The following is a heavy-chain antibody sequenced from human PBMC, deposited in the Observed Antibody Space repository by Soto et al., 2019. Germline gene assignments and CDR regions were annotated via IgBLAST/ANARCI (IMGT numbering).Heavy chain of an antibody. CDR3: ATVTSTLLTGYYNGAFDI. CDR1: RFTFTSYD. Sequence: SVKVSCKASRFTFTSYDNCWVRQSPGKGLEWMGGFDPEDGETIYAQKFQGRVTMTEDTSTDTAYMELSSLRSEDSAVYYCATVTSTLLTGYYNGAFDIWGQGTMVTVSS. D-gene: IGHD3-9*01. J-gene: IGHJ3*02. CDR2: FDPEDGET. V-gene: IGHV1-24*01.